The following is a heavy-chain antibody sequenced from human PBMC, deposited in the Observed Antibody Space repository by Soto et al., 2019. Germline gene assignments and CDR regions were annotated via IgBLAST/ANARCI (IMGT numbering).Heavy chain of an antibody. CDR2: IIPIFGTA. CDR3: ARGWVYDSNDYYYAY. CDR1: GGTFSRHA. Sequence: QVQLVQSGAEVRKPGSSVKVSCKASGGTFSRHAISWVRQAPGQGIEWMGGIIPIFGTANHAQKFQGRVTIIADESTSTVYMELSSLRSEDTAMYYCARGWVYDSNDYYYAYWGQGTLVIVSS. D-gene: IGHD3-22*01. J-gene: IGHJ4*02. V-gene: IGHV1-69*01.